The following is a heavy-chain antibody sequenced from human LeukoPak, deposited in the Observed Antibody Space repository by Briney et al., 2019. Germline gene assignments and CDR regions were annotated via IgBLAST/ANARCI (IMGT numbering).Heavy chain of an antibody. CDR3: ARRYGDYAYYFDY. J-gene: IGHJ4*02. Sequence: HGESLKISCKGSGYSFTSYWISWVRQMPGKGLEWMGRIDPSDSYTNYSPSFQGHVTISADKSISTAYPQWSSLKASDTAIYYRARRYGDYAYYFDYWGQGTLVTVSS. CDR2: IDPSDSYT. D-gene: IGHD4-17*01. CDR1: GYSFTSYW. V-gene: IGHV5-10-1*01.